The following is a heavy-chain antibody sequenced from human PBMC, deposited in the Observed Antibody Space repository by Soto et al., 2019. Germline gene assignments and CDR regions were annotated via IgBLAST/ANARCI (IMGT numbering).Heavy chain of an antibody. Sequence: AGGSLRLCCAASGFTFSSYAMRWVRQAPGKGLEWVSGIGGSGGSTYYADSVKGRFTISRDNSKNTLYLQMNSLRAEDTAVYYCAKDDRVVAATCLDYWGQGTLVTVSS. V-gene: IGHV3-23*01. CDR3: AKDDRVVAATCLDY. CDR2: IGGSGGST. D-gene: IGHD2-15*01. J-gene: IGHJ4*02. CDR1: GFTFSSYA.